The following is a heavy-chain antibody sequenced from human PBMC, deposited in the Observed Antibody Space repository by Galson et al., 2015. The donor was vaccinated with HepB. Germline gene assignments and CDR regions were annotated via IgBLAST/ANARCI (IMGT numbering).Heavy chain of an antibody. J-gene: IGHJ6*02. V-gene: IGHV3-48*02. CDR3: AREPACTLRFLECGSYYYYYGMDV. Sequence: SLRLSCAASGFTFSSYSMNWVRQAPGKGLEWVSYISSSSSTIYYADSVKGRFTISRDNAKNSLYLQMNSLRDEDTAVYYCAREPACTLRFLECGSYYYYYGMDVWGQGTTVTVSS. CDR2: ISSSSSTI. D-gene: IGHD3-3*01. CDR1: GFTFSSYS.